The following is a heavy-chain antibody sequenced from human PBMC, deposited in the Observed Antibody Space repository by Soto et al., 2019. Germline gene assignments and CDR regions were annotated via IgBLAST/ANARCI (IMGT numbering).Heavy chain of an antibody. J-gene: IGHJ3*02. D-gene: IGHD3-10*01. CDR2: IYYSGST. CDR3: ARHGGAHYYGSGSYYDWGNAFDI. Sequence: SETLSLTCTVSGGSISSYYWSWIRQPPGKGLERIGYIYYSGSTNYNPSLKSRVTISVDTSTNQFSLKLSSVTATDTAVYYCARHGGAHYYGSGSYYDWGNAFDIWGQGTMVTVSS. CDR1: GGSISSYY. V-gene: IGHV4-59*08.